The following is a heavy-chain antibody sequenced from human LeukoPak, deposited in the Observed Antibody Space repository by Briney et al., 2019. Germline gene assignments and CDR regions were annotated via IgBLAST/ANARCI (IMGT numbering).Heavy chain of an antibody. D-gene: IGHD6-19*01. CDR1: GYTFTGYY. V-gene: IGHV1-2*02. Sequence: ASVKVPCKASGYTFTGYYIHWVRQAPGQGLEWMGWINPNSGGTKYAEKVQGRVTMTRDTSSSTAYMELSWLRFDDSAVYYCARDFLVAGTSTYRGQGTLVTVSS. J-gene: IGHJ4*02. CDR2: INPNSGGT. CDR3: ARDFLVAGTSTY.